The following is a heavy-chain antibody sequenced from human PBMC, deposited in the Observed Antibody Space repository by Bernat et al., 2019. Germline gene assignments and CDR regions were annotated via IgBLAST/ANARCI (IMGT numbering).Heavy chain of an antibody. CDR3: AKLQGQCRDSSCPRYWHFDL. J-gene: IGHJ2*01. CDR2: IIGSGGIT. V-gene: IGHV3-23*04. CDR1: GFSFSSYA. Sequence: EVQLVESGGGLVQPGASLRLSCAASGFSFSSYAMTWVRQAPGGGLGLEWVSGIIGSGGITYYADSVKGRFTISRDNSENTLYLHMSGLRAEDTAVYYWAKLQGQCRDSSCPRYWHFDLWGRGTLVTVSS. D-gene: IGHD6-6*01.